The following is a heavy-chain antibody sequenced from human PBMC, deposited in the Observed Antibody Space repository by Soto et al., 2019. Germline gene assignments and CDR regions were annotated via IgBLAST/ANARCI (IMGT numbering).Heavy chain of an antibody. V-gene: IGHV1-8*01. J-gene: IGHJ6*02. Sequence: QVQLVQSGAEVKKPGASVKVSCKAPGYTFTSYDINWVRQATGQGLEWMGWMNPNSANTGYAQQFQGRVTMTRNTSISPAYMELSSLTSEDTAVYYCARVESNRNPAAYYFNGMDVWGQGTTVTVSS. CDR3: ARVESNRNPAAYYFNGMDV. D-gene: IGHD4-4*01. CDR2: MNPNSANT. CDR1: GYTFTSYD.